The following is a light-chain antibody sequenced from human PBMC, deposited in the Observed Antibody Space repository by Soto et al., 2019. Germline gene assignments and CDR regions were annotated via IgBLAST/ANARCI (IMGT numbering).Light chain of an antibody. CDR3: QVWDSSTV. J-gene: IGLJ2*01. V-gene: IGLV3-9*01. CDR1: NIGSYN. Sequence: SYELTQPLSVSVALGQTARITCGGNNIGSYNVHWYQQKPGQAPVLVIYRDNNRPSGIPERFSGSNSGNTATLTISRAQAGDEADYYCQVWDSSTVFGGGTQLTVL. CDR2: RDN.